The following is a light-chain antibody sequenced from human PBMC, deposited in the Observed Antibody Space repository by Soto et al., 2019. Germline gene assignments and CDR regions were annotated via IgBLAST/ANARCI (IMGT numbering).Light chain of an antibody. CDR3: SSYTSSSTPWV. CDR2: EVS. CDR1: SSDVGGYNY. V-gene: IGLV2-14*01. Sequence: QSVLTQPASVSGSPGQSITISCSGTSSDVGGYNYVSWYQQHPGKAPKVMIYEVSNRPSGVSNRFSGSKSGNTASLTISGLQAEDEAVYYCSSYTSSSTPWVFGGGTKLTVL. J-gene: IGLJ3*02.